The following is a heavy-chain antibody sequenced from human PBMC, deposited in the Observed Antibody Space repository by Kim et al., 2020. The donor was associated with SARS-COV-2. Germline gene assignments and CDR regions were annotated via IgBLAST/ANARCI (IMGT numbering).Heavy chain of an antibody. CDR3: AKSNIAARKGMPFNWYFDL. Sequence: GGSLRLSCAASGFTFSSYGMHWVRQAPGKGLEWVAVISYDGSNKYYADSVKGRFTISRDNSKNTLYLQMNSLRAEDTAVYYCAKSNIAARKGMPFNWYFDLWGRGTLVTVSS. D-gene: IGHD6-6*01. V-gene: IGHV3-30*18. J-gene: IGHJ2*01. CDR1: GFTFSSYG. CDR2: ISYDGSNK.